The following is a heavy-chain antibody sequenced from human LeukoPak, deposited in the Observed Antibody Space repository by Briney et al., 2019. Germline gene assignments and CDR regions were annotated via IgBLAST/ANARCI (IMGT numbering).Heavy chain of an antibody. CDR3: GRLMAGMD. CDR2: IYHCGST. Sequence: PWETLALIRSVSGYFISRGYYWGWIRQPPGKGLEGIGSIYHCGSTYYNPSLESRVTVAVDTSKNQIFLRLSSVTPADTAVYYCGRLMAGMDWGQGTLVTVSS. D-gene: IGHD6-19*01. V-gene: IGHV4-38-2*02. CDR1: GYFISRGYY. J-gene: IGHJ4*02.